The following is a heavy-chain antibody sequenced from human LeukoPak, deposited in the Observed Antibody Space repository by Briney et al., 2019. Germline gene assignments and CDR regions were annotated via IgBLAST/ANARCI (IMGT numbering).Heavy chain of an antibody. V-gene: IGHV4-34*01. Sequence: SETLSLTCAVYGGSFSGYYWSWIRQPPGKGLEWIGEINHSGSTNYNPSLKSRVIISVDTSKNQFSLKLSSVTAADTAVYYCARDGDDSSGYYINWFDPWGQGTLVTVSS. J-gene: IGHJ5*02. D-gene: IGHD3-22*01. CDR3: ARDGDDSSGYYINWFDP. CDR1: GGSFSGYY. CDR2: INHSGST.